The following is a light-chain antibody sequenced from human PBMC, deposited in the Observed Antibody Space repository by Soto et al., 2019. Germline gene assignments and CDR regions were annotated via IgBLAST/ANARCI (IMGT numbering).Light chain of an antibody. CDR1: NIGSKN. V-gene: IGLV3-9*01. CDR2: RDT. J-gene: IGLJ3*02. Sequence: SYELTQPLSVSVALGQTARLTCGGNNIGSKNVHWYQQKPGQAPVVVIYRDTNRPSGIPERFSGSNSENTATLTISRAQAGDESDYYCLVWDSSIAVFGGGTKLTVL. CDR3: LVWDSSIAV.